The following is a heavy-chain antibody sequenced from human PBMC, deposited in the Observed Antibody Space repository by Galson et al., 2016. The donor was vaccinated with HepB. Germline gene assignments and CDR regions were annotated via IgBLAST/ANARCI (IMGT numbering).Heavy chain of an antibody. CDR1: GYTFTNYN. CDR3: AREGPHYVLRKYYVMDV. J-gene: IGHJ6*04. CDR2: VNPNSGDT. V-gene: IGHV1-8*01. Sequence: SVKVSCKASGYTFTNYNINWVRQAPGQGLEWMGWVNPNSGDTGYAQKFQGTVTMTRNTSISTAYMELSSLRSEDTAVYFCAREGPHYVLRKYYVMDVWGKGLAVTVSS. D-gene: IGHD2-8*01.